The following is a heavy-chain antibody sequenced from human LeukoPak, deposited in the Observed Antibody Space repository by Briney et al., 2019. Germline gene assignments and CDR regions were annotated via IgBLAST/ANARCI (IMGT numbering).Heavy chain of an antibody. D-gene: IGHD1-26*01. CDR3: ARAQNIVGAPTYYMDV. V-gene: IGHV1-2*02. CDR2: INPNSGGT. CDR1: GYTFTGYY. Sequence: ASVKVSCKASGYTFTGYYMHWVRQAPGQGLEWMGWINPNSGGTNYAQKFQGRVTMTRDTSISTAYMELSRLRSDDTAVYYCARAQNIVGAPTYYMDVWGKGTTVTVSS. J-gene: IGHJ6*03.